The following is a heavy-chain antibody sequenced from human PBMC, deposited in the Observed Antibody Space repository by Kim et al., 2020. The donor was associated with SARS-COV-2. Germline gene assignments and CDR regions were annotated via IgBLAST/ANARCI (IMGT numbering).Heavy chain of an antibody. CDR3: ASDLYDSSGYPDY. J-gene: IGHJ4*02. CDR2: ISYDGSNK. CDR1: GFTFSSYA. D-gene: IGHD3-22*01. V-gene: IGHV3-30*04. Sequence: GGSLRLSCAASGFTFSSYAMHWVRQAPGKGLEWVAVISYDGSNKYYADSVKGRFTISRDNSKNTLYLQMNSLRAEDTAVYYCASDLYDSSGYPDYWGQGT.